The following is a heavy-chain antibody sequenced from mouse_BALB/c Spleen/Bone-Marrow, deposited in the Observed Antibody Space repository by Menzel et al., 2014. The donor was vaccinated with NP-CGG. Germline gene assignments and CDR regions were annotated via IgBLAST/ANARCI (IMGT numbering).Heavy chain of an antibody. J-gene: IGHJ2*01. CDR1: GFTFSSYA. Sequence: EVQGVESGGNLVKPGGSLKLSCAASGFTFSSYAMSWVRQTPEKRLEWVATIRSGGSYTYYPDSVKGRFTISRDNAKSTLYLQMRSLRSEDTAMYYCAGQGDGYYDYWGQGTTLTVSS. V-gene: IGHV5-9-3*01. CDR2: IRSGGSYT. D-gene: IGHD2-3*01. CDR3: AGQGDGYYDY.